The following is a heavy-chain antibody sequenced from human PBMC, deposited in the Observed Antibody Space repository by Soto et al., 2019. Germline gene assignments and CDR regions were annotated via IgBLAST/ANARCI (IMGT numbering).Heavy chain of an antibody. Sequence: SETLSLTCAVYGGSISSNKWWSWVHQPPGKGLEWIGEIYHSGSTNYNPSLKSRVTISLDKSKNHFSLKLTSVTAADSAVYYCARDDHIVVVPTSLGAMDVGGKGTTVTVSS. CDR3: ARDDHIVVVPTSLGAMDV. CDR1: GGSISSNKW. D-gene: IGHD2-2*01. V-gene: IGHV4-4*02. CDR2: IYHSGST. J-gene: IGHJ6*04.